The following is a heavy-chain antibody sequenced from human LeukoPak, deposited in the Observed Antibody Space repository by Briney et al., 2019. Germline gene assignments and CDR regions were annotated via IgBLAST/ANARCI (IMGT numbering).Heavy chain of an antibody. V-gene: IGHV1-2*02. Sequence: ASVKVSCKASGYTFTGYYMHWVRQAPGQGLGWMGWINPNSGGTNYAQKFQGRVTMTRDTSISTAYMELSRLRSDDTAVYYCARRHYDSSGYYYWSVDYWGQGTLVTVSS. CDR3: ARRHYDSSGYYYWSVDY. J-gene: IGHJ4*02. D-gene: IGHD3-22*01. CDR2: INPNSGGT. CDR1: GYTFTGYY.